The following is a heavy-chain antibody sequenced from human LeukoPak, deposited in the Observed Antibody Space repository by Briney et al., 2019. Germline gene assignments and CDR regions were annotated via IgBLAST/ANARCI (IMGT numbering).Heavy chain of an antibody. Sequence: PGGSLRLSCVASGVTISGYWMHWVRQAPGKGLAWVSRVDSDGTTTRYADSVKGRFTISRDNAKNTDYLQMNSLRAEDTAVYYCARIITAAAADCWGQGTLVAVSS. D-gene: IGHD6-13*01. CDR2: VDSDGTTT. J-gene: IGHJ4*02. CDR3: ARIITAAAADC. V-gene: IGHV3-74*01. CDR1: GVTISGYW.